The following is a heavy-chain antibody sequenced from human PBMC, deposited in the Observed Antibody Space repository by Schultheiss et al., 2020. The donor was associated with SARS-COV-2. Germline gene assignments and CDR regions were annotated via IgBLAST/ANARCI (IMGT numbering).Heavy chain of an antibody. J-gene: IGHJ5*02. V-gene: IGHV4-4*07. CDR1: GYSISSGYY. CDR3: ARTNYYDSSGYYSGELDP. Sequence: SETLSLTCAVSGYSISSGYYWGWIRQPAGKGLEWIGRIYTSGSTNYNPSLKSRVTMSVDTSKNQFSLKLSSVTAADTAVYYCARTNYYDSSGYYSGELDPWGQGTLVTVSS. CDR2: IYTSGST. D-gene: IGHD3-22*01.